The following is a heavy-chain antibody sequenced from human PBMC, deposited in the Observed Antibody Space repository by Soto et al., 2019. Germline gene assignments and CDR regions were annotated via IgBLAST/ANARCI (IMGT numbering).Heavy chain of an antibody. D-gene: IGHD2-15*01. CDR1: GFTFSSYA. V-gene: IGHV3-30-3*01. Sequence: QVQLVESGGGVVQPGRSLRLSCAASGFTFSSYAMHWVRQAPGKGLEWVAVISYDGSNKYYADSVKGRFTISRDNSKNTLYLQMNSLRAEDTAVYYGARGGKVVAATHWFDPWGQGTLVTVSS. CDR3: ARGGKVVAATHWFDP. CDR2: ISYDGSNK. J-gene: IGHJ5*02.